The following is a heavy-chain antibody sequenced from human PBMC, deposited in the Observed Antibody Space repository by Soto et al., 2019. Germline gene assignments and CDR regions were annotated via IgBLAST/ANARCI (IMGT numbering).Heavy chain of an antibody. CDR1: GFTVTKSY. Sequence: GGSLRLSCAASGFTVTKSYVSWVRQAPGKGLEWVSVFYVSGTTYYADSVKGRFSMSRDNSKNTLYLQMNSLRAEDTAVYYCEGRTYFDSTGYSYVWGQGTSVTVSS. CDR2: FYVSGTT. D-gene: IGHD3-22*01. J-gene: IGHJ6*02. CDR3: EGRTYFDSTGYSYV. V-gene: IGHV3-66*01.